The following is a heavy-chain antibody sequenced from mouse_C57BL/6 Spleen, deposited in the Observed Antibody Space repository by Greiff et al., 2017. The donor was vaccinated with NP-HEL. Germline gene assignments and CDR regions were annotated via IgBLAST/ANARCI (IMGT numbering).Heavy chain of an antibody. CDR1: GYSITSDY. Sequence: EVQGVESGPGLAKPSQTLSLTCSVTGYSITSDYWNWIRKFPGNKLEYMGYISDSGSTYYNPSLKSRISITRDTSKNQYYLQLNSVTTEDTATYYCARLSRYYGSRRDYFDYWGQGTTLTVSS. D-gene: IGHD1-1*01. V-gene: IGHV3-8*01. J-gene: IGHJ2*01. CDR3: ARLSRYYGSRRDYFDY. CDR2: ISDSGST.